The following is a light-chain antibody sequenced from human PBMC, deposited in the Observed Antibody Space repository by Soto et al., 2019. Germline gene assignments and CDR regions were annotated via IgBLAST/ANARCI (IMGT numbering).Light chain of an antibody. Sequence: DIQMTQSPSALSASVGDRVTITCRASQSLSSHLHWYQEKPGKAPKLLIYSTYNLQSGVPSRFRGSGSRTDLTLTISNFQPEDFATYYCKQSYITPYNFGQWTNLEFK. J-gene: IGKJ2*01. CDR1: QSLSSH. V-gene: IGKV1-39*01. CDR2: STY. CDR3: KQSYITPYN.